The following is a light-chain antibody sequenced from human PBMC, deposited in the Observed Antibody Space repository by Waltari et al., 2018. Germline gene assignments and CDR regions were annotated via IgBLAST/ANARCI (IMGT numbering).Light chain of an antibody. CDR2: GAS. Sequence: VVTQSPDTLSVSPGERFPLSCRASQSVGSDLAWYQQKPGQAPRLLIYGASTRATGIPARFSGSGSGTEFTLTISSLQSEDLGVYYCQQYNQWPPITFGPGTKVEVK. J-gene: IGKJ3*01. CDR3: QQYNQWPPIT. V-gene: IGKV3-15*01. CDR1: QSVGSD.